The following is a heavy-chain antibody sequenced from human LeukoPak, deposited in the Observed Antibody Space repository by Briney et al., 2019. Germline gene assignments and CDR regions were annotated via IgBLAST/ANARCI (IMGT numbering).Heavy chain of an antibody. CDR1: GFTFSTYG. J-gene: IGHJ3*02. CDR2: IWSDGNNK. CDR3: VKERGPFDAFDI. Sequence: PGGSLRLFCAATGFTFSTYGMHWGPQAPGKGLEGVAVIWSDGNNKFYADSVKGRFTFSRDNSRNTLSLQMNSLRAEDTAVYYCVKERGPFDAFDIWGQGTMVTVSS. V-gene: IGHV3-33*06.